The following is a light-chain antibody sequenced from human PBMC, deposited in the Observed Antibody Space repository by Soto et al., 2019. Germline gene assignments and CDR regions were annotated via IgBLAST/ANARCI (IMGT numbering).Light chain of an antibody. CDR2: DAS. J-gene: IGKJ4*02. Sequence: DIQMTQSPPALSASVGDRVTITCRASERVHKWLAWYQQKAGKAPKVLIYDASTLETGVTSRFSGSRSGTEFALTISSLQPSDPENYICQEYHGCSLTFARGTKVEI. CDR3: QEYHGCSLT. V-gene: IGKV1-5*01. CDR1: ERVHKW.